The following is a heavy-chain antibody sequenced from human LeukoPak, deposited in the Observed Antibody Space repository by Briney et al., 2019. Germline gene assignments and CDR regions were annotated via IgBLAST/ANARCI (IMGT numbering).Heavy chain of an antibody. V-gene: IGHV1-2*02. D-gene: IGHD2-2*01. Sequence: ASVKVSCKASGYTFTGYYMHWVRQAPGQGLEWMGWINPNSGGTNYAQKFQGRGTMTRDTSISPAYMALSRLRSDDTAVYYCARDGGYCSSTSCRINNWFDPWGQGTLVTVSS. J-gene: IGHJ5*02. CDR2: INPNSGGT. CDR3: ARDGGYCSSTSCRINNWFDP. CDR1: GYTFTGYY.